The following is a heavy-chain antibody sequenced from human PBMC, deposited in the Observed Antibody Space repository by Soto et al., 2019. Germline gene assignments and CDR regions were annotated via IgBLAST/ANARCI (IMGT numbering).Heavy chain of an antibody. J-gene: IGHJ6*02. D-gene: IGHD6-13*01. CDR3: ARKTLYSRGPRVYNDRDV. CDR1: GLAFSSYS. Sequence: EVQLVESGGGLVQPGGSLRLSCAASGLAFSSYSMNWVRQAPGKGLEWVSYISYSSNNIYYADSVKGRFTISRDNARNYLYLQRRSLRDEDTAVYYCARKTLYSRGPRVYNDRDVWGQGTTVTVSS. CDR2: ISYSSNNI. V-gene: IGHV3-48*02.